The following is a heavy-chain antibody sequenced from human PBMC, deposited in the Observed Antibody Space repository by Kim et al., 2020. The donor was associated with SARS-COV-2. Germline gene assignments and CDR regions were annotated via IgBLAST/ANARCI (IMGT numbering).Heavy chain of an antibody. D-gene: IGHD3-10*01. J-gene: IGHJ4*02. Sequence: VDSVKGRFTNSRDNPKNTLYLQMNSLRAEDTAVYYCVRGRGSGSLYYFDYWGQGTLVTVAS. CDR3: VRGRGSGSLYYFDY. V-gene: IGHV3-7*03.